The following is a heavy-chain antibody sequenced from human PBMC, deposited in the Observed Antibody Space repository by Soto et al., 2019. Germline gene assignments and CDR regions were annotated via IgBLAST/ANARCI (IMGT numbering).Heavy chain of an antibody. CDR2: INAGNGNT. J-gene: IGHJ4*02. D-gene: IGHD1-7*01. V-gene: IGHV1-3*01. Sequence: QVQLVQSGAEVKKPGASVKVSCKASGYTFTSYAMHWVRQAPGQRLEWMGWINAGNGNTKYSQKFQGRVTITRDTSASTAYMELSSLRSEDTAVYYGARAQRGITGTSFAYWGQGTLVTVSS. CDR3: ARAQRGITGTSFAY. CDR1: GYTFTSYA.